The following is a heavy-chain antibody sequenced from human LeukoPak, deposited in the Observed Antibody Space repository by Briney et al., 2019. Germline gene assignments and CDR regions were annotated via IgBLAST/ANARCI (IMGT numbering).Heavy chain of an antibody. D-gene: IGHD3-3*01. CDR1: GYTFTGYY. V-gene: IGHV1-2*02. Sequence: ASVKVSCKASGYTFTGYYMHWVRQAPGQGLEWMGWINPNSGGTNYAQKFQGRVTMTRDTSISTAYMELSRLRSDDTAVYYCARDLEWLSSNYYYYMDVWGKGTTVTVSS. CDR3: ARDLEWLSSNYYYYMDV. CDR2: INPNSGGT. J-gene: IGHJ6*03.